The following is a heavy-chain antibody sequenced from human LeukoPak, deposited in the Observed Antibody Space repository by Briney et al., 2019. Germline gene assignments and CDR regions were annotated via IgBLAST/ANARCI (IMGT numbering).Heavy chain of an antibody. Sequence: GASVKVSCKASGYTFTSYGISWVRQAPGQGLEWMGWISAYNGNTNYAQKLQGRVAMTTDTSTSTAYMELRSLRSDDTAVYYCARGLAAAGTAYFDYWGQGTLVTVSS. J-gene: IGHJ4*02. CDR3: ARGLAAAGTAYFDY. CDR2: ISAYNGNT. V-gene: IGHV1-18*01. CDR1: GYTFTSYG. D-gene: IGHD6-13*01.